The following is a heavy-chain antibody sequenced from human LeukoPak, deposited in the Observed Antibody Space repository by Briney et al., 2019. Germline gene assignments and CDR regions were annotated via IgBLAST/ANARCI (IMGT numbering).Heavy chain of an antibody. CDR3: ASGDIVVVPAAIRGRGDFDY. CDR1: GFTFSSYS. CDR2: ISSSSSYI. D-gene: IGHD2-2*01. V-gene: IGHV3-21*01. J-gene: IGHJ4*02. Sequence: GGSLRLSCAASGFTFSSYSMNWVRQAPGKGLEWVSSISSSSSYIYYADSVKGRFTISRDNAKNSLYLQMNSLRAEDTAVYYCASGDIVVVPAAIRGRGDFDYWGQGTLVTVSS.